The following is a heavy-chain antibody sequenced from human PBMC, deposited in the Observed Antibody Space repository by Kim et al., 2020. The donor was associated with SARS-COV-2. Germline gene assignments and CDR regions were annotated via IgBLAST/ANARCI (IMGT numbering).Heavy chain of an antibody. CDR1: GGSFSGYY. V-gene: IGHV4-34*01. CDR2: INHSGST. CDR3: ARPASYSGSYRGGLGFDY. D-gene: IGHD1-26*01. Sequence: SETLSLTCAVYGGSFSGYYWSWIRQPPGKGLEWIGEINHSGSTNYNPSLKSRVTISVDTSKNQFSLKLSSVTAADTAVYYCARPASYSGSYRGGLGFDYWGQGTLVTVSS. J-gene: IGHJ4*02.